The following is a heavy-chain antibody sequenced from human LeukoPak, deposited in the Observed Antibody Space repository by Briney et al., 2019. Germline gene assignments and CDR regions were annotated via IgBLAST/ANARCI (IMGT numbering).Heavy chain of an antibody. Sequence: ASVKVSCKASGYTFTSYDINWMRQAPGQGLEWMGWMNPNSGNTGYAQKFQGRVTMTRNTSTSTAYMELSSLRSEDTAVYYCARGLRFLEWFQYYYYGMDVWGQGTTVTVSS. V-gene: IGHV1-8*01. CDR1: GYTFTSYD. CDR3: ARGLRFLEWFQYYYYGMDV. J-gene: IGHJ6*02. CDR2: MNPNSGNT. D-gene: IGHD3-3*01.